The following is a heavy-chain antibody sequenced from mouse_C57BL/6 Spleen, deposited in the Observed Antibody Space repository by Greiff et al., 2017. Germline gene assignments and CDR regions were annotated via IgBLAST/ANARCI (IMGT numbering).Heavy chain of an antibody. J-gene: IGHJ4*01. V-gene: IGHV14-4*01. CDR3: TGGDGYYDAMDY. CDR1: GFNIKDDY. D-gene: IGHD2-3*01. CDR2: IDPENGDT. Sequence: VHLHQSGAELVRPGASVKLSCTASGFNIKDDYMHWVKQRPEQGLEWIGWIDPENGDTEYASKFQGKATITADTSSNTAYLQLSSLTSEDTAVYYCTGGDGYYDAMDYWGQGTSVTVSS.